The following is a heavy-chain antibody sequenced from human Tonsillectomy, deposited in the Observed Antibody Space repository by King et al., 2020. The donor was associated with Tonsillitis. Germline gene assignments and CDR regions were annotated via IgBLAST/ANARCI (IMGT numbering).Heavy chain of an antibody. Sequence: VQLQESGPGLVKASETLSRTCTVSGYSISSGYYWGWIRQPPGKGLEWIGSIYYSGSTDYTPSLNSRVIISVDTYKNKFSLKLIYVTDAYTAVYYCARVRGAEKDYWGQGTLVTVSS. CDR1: GYSISSGYY. CDR2: IYYSGST. V-gene: IGHV4-38-2*02. CDR3: ARVRGAEKDY. J-gene: IGHJ4*02.